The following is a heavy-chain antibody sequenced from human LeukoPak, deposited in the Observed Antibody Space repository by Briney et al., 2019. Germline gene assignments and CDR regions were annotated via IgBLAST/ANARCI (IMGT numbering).Heavy chain of an antibody. Sequence: SEPLSLICTLYGESFSGYYWSWIRQPPGKGLERIGEINHSGSTNYNPSLKSRVTISVYTSKNQFSLKLSSVTTADTAIFYCARLRPLLDQPLFFAFDSWGQGTLVTVSS. D-gene: IGHD3-3*01. V-gene: IGHV4-34*01. CDR1: GESFSGYY. CDR2: INHSGST. J-gene: IGHJ4*02. CDR3: ARLRPLLDQPLFFAFDS.